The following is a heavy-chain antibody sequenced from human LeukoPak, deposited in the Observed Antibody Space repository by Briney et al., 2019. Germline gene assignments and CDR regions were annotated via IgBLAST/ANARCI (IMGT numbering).Heavy chain of an antibody. CDR1: XXXXSXYW. CDR2: INQDGSEK. J-gene: IGHJ4*02. CDR3: ARDGFVGAADY. Sequence: GGSXXLXCXAXXXXXSXYWXXXVXXAPGXRPEWVANINQDGSEKHYLDSVKGRFTISRDNAKNSLFLQMNSLRVEDTAVFYCARDGFVGAADYWGQGTLVTVSS. V-gene: IGHV3-7*01. D-gene: IGHD6-13*01.